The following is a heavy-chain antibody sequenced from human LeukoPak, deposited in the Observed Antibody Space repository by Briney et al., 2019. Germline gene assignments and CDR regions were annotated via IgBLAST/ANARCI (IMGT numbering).Heavy chain of an antibody. J-gene: IGHJ6*02. D-gene: IGHD2/OR15-2a*01. CDR2: SYYSAST. CDR3: ARVVHAAAVDYFHGTDV. Sequence: SETLSLTCTVSGASVSSHYWSWIRQPPGKGLEWIGYSYYSASTNYNPSLKSRVTISVDPSKNQFSLKVTSVTVADTAVYYCARVVHAAAVDYFHGTDVWGQGTTVTVSS. CDR1: GASVSSHY. V-gene: IGHV4-59*02.